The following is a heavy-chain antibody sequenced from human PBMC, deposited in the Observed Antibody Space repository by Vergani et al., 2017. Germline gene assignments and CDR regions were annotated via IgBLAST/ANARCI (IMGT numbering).Heavy chain of an antibody. J-gene: IGHJ4*02. V-gene: IGHV3-15*01. CDR2: IRPKADGDTT. D-gene: IGHD3-9*01. CDR1: GFTFSSAW. CDR3: ATPAKWELRYYFNY. Sequence: EVQPVESGGGLVKPGGSLRLSCTTSGFTFSSAWMSWVRQAPGKGLEWVARIRPKADGDTTDYAATVKGRFTISRDDTKNTLYLQMNSLKTEATTVYYCATPAKWELRYYFNYWGQGTLVAVSS.